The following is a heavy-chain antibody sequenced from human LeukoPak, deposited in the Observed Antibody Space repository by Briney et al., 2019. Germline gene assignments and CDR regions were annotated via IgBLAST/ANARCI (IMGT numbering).Heavy chain of an antibody. V-gene: IGHV3-30*18. D-gene: IGHD6-19*01. J-gene: IGHJ2*01. Sequence: PGGSLRLSCAASGFTFSSCGMHWVRQAPGKGLEWVAVISYDGSNEYYADSVKGRFTISRDNSKNTLYLQMNSLRAEDTAVYYCAKDFEQWLPQGYFDLWGRGTLVTVSS. CDR1: GFTFSSCG. CDR2: ISYDGSNE. CDR3: AKDFEQWLPQGYFDL.